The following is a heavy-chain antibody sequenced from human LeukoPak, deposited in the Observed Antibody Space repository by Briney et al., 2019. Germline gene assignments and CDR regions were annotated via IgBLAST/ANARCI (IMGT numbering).Heavy chain of an antibody. CDR2: IYYSGST. CDR3: ARTNIVVVPAATRFHYYYGMDV. D-gene: IGHD2-2*01. Sequence: PSETLSLTCTVSGGSISSYYWSWIRQPPGKGLEWIGYIYYSGSTNYNPSLKSRVTISVDTSKNQFSLKLSSVTAADTAVYYCARTNIVVVPAATRFHYYYGMDVWGQGTTVTVSS. V-gene: IGHV4-59*12. CDR1: GGSISSYY. J-gene: IGHJ6*02.